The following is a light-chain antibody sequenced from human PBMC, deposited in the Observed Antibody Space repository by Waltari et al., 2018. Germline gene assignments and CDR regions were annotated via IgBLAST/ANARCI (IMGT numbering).Light chain of an antibody. J-gene: IGKJ2*01. V-gene: IGKV1-5*03. Sequence: DIQMTQSPSPLSASIGARVTFTCRASQSINSWLAWYQQKPGKAPKLLIYKASNLDSGVPSRFSGSGSGTEFTVTISSLQPDDLATYYCQQYDSFPYTFGQGTKLEIK. CDR2: KAS. CDR1: QSINSW. CDR3: QQYDSFPYT.